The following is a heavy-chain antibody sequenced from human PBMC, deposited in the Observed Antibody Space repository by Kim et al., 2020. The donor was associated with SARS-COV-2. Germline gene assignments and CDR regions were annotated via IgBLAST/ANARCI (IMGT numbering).Heavy chain of an antibody. Sequence: YPHSVNGRFAISRDNSKNTLYLQMNSLRTEDTAVYYCFRGGVDFWGQGTLVTVSS. D-gene: IGHD3-10*01. J-gene: IGHJ4*02. CDR3: FRGGVDF. V-gene: IGHV3-74*01.